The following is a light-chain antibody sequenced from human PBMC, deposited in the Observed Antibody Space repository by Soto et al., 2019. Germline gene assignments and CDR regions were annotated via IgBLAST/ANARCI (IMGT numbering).Light chain of an antibody. V-gene: IGKV3-15*01. CDR1: QSVSSN. CDR2: SAS. CDR3: QQYKHWRT. Sequence: EIVMTQSPATLSVSPGEGATLSCRASQSVSSNLAWYQQKPGQAPRLLIYSASTRATGVPARFSGSGSRTDFTLTSSSLQSEDSSDYDCQQYKHWRTFGQGTKLEI. J-gene: IGKJ2*01.